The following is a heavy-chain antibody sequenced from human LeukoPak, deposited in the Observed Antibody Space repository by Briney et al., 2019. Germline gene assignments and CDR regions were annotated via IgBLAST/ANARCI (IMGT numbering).Heavy chain of an antibody. D-gene: IGHD3-3*01. CDR2: ISYDGSNK. J-gene: IGHJ5*02. V-gene: IGHV3-30*04. Sequence: AGGSLRLSCAASGFTFSSYAMHWVRQAPGKGLEWVAVISYDGSNKYYADSVKGRFTISRDNSKTTLYLQMNSLRAEDTAVYYCARAPAYYDFWSGYQSRYNWFDPWGQGTLVTVSS. CDR1: GFTFSSYA. CDR3: ARAPAYYDFWSGYQSRYNWFDP.